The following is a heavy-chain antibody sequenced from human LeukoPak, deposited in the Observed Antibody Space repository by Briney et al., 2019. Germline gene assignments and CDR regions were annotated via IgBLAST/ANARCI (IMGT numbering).Heavy chain of an antibody. CDR2: ISGSGGST. D-gene: IGHD5-18*01. CDR3: AKDLADTAMAWYFDL. CDR1: GFTFSSYA. Sequence: GGSLRLSCAASGFTFSSYAMSWVRQAPGKGLEWVSAISGSGGSTYYADSVKGRFTISRDNSKNTPYLQMNSLRAEDTAVYYCAKDLADTAMAWYFDLWGRGTLVTVSS. V-gene: IGHV3-23*01. J-gene: IGHJ2*01.